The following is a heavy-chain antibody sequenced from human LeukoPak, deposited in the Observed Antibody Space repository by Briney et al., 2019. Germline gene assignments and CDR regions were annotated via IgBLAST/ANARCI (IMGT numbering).Heavy chain of an antibody. CDR2: ISWNSGSI. D-gene: IGHD3-10*01. CDR1: GFTFSSYA. CDR3: ARGYGSGSYYRGNWFDP. Sequence: GGSLRLSCAASGFTFSSYAMHWVRQAPGKGLEWVSGISWNSGSIGYADSVKGRFTISRDNAKNSLYLQMNSLRAEDTAVYYCARGYGSGSYYRGNWFDPWGQGTLVTVSS. V-gene: IGHV3-9*01. J-gene: IGHJ5*02.